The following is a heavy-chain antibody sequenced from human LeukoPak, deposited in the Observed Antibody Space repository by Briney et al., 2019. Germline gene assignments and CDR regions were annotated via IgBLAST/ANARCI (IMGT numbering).Heavy chain of an antibody. CDR2: ISGYNDNT. V-gene: IGHV1-18*01. D-gene: IGHD6-13*01. J-gene: IGHJ4*02. Sequence: ASVKVSCKASGYTFSSYGITWVRQAPGQGLEWMGWISGYNDNTNYAQKLQGRVTMTTDTSTSTAYMELRSLRSDDTAVYYCARQAAGDYWGQGTLVTVSS. CDR1: GYTFSSYG. CDR3: ARQAAGDY.